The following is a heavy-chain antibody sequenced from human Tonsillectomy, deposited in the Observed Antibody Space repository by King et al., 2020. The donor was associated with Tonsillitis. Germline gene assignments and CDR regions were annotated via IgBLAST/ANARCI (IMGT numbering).Heavy chain of an antibody. V-gene: IGHV4-30-2*01. CDR2: IYHSGST. J-gene: IGHJ4*02. CDR3: ARGVQDCSSTSCSTQFDY. D-gene: IGHD2-2*02. CDR1: GGSISSGGYS. Sequence: QLQESGSGLVKPSQTLSLTCAVSGGSISSGGYSWSWIRQPPGKGLEWIGYIYHSGSTYYNPSLKSRVTISVDRSKNQFSLKLSSVTAADTAVYYCARGVQDCSSTSCSTQFDYWGEGTLVTVSS.